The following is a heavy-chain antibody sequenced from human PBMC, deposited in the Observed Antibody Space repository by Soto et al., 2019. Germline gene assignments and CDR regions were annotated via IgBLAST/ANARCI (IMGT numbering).Heavy chain of an antibody. CDR2: MNPDTGDA. J-gene: IGHJ6*02. Sequence: QVQLVQSGAEVVKPGAYVKVSCKASGYTFTSYHINWVRQATGHGLEWMGWMNPDTGDAGHTQSFQGRVTLTRNTSISTAYLELRSLTSDDTAVYYCARSGTVLRGIISHWGQGTTVTVSS. CDR1: GYTFTSYH. V-gene: IGHV1-8*01. CDR3: ARSGTVLRGIISH. D-gene: IGHD3-10*01.